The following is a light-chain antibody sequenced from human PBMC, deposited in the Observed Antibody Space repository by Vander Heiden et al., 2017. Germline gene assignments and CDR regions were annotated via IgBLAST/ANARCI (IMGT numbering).Light chain of an antibody. CDR3: QQNNNWPPLT. CDR2: GAS. CDR1: QSVSSN. Sequence: EIVMTHSPATLSVSLGERATLSCRASQSVSSNLAWYQQKPGQAPRLLIYGASTRATGIPARFSGSGYGTEFTLTISSRQSEDFAVYYCQQNNNWPPLTFGGGTKVEIK. J-gene: IGKJ4*01. V-gene: IGKV3D-15*01.